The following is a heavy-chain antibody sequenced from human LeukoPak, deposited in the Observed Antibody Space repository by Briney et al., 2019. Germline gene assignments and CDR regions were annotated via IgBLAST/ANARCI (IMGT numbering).Heavy chain of an antibody. CDR1: GYTFTDSY. CDR3: ARGVGGNARWRNFDWSKKIPMRDYFDY. J-gene: IGHJ4*02. V-gene: IGHV1-2*02. CDR2: INPNSGGT. Sequence: ASVKVSCKASGYTFTDSYMHWVRQAPGQGLEWMGWINPNSGGTNYAQKFQGRVTMTRDTSITTAYMDLSRMRSDDTAVYYCARGVGGNARWRNFDWSKKIPMRDYFDYWGQGTLVTVSS. D-gene: IGHD3-9*01.